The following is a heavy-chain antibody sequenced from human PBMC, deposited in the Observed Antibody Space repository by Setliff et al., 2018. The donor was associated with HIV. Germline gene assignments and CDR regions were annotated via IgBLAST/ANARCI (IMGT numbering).Heavy chain of an antibody. CDR1: GGSFTTYY. CDR2: FYTSGST. Sequence: SETLSLTCTVSGGSFTTYYWSWLRQPPGKELEWIGYFYTSGSTNYNPSLKSRVTISIDTSKNQFSLKLNAMTAADTAVYYCARRPPLTTGREYYFDFWGQGTLVTVSS. D-gene: IGHD1-1*01. V-gene: IGHV4-4*09. CDR3: ARRPPLTTGREYYFDF. J-gene: IGHJ4*02.